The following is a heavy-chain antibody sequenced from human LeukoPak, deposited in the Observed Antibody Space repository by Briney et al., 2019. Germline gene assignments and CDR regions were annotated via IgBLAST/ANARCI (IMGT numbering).Heavy chain of an antibody. CDR2: INNYNGNA. D-gene: IGHD6-19*01. J-gene: IGHJ4*02. CDR1: GYTFTSYG. CDR3: ARQAGGYSSGWYQFHFDY. Sequence: ASVKVSSKASGYTFTSYGISWVRQAPGQGLEWMGWINNYNGNADYAQKLQGTVTVTTDTSTRTAYMELKSLRSDDTAVYYCARQAGGYSSGWYQFHFDYWGQGTLVTVSS. V-gene: IGHV1-18*04.